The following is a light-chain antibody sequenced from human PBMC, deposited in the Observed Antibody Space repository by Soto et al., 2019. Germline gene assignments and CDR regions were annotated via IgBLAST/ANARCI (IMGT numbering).Light chain of an antibody. CDR2: GAS. V-gene: IGKV3-20*01. CDR1: QSISNSY. J-gene: IGKJ1*01. CDR3: QQYGSSPRT. Sequence: IVLTQSPGTLSLSPGERATLSCRASQSISNSYLAWYQQKPGQAPRLLIYGASSRATGIPDRFSGSGSVTDFTLTISRLEPEDFAVYFCQQYGSSPRTFGQGTKVDNK.